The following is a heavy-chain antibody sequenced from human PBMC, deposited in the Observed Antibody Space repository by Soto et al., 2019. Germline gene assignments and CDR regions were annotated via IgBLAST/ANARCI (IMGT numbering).Heavy chain of an antibody. CDR1: ACTFSNYA. CDR3: AKDPQQMIVYLDY. CDR2: ISDNGGTT. Sequence: PGGSLRLSCAASACTFSNYAMSWVRQAPGKGLEWVSSISDNGGTTYYADSAKGRFTISRDISKNTLYPQMNSLRPEDTAVYYWAKDPQQMIVYLDYWGQRTQVTVSP. J-gene: IGHJ4*02. D-gene: IGHD3-22*01. V-gene: IGHV3-23*01.